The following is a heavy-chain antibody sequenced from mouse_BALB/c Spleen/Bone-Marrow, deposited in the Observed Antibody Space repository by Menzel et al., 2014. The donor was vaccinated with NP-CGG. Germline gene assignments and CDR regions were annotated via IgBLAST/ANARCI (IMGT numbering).Heavy chain of an antibody. V-gene: IGHV5-17*02. CDR1: GFTFSSFG. J-gene: IGHJ4*01. D-gene: IGHD2-4*01. CDR3: ARKGAMITHYYAMDY. Sequence: EVQRVESGGGLVQPGGSRKLSCAASGFTFSSFGMHWVRQAPEKGLEWVAYISNGSSTIYYADTVKGRFTISRDNPKSTLFLQMTSLRSEDTAMYYCARKGAMITHYYAMDYWGQRTSVTVSS. CDR2: ISNGSSTI.